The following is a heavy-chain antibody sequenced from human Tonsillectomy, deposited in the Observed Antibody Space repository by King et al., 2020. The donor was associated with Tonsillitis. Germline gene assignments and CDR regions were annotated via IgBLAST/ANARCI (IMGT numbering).Heavy chain of an antibody. D-gene: IGHD4/OR15-4a*01. J-gene: IGHJ6*02. CDR2: IYHSGST. V-gene: IGHV4-30-2*01. CDR1: GGSISSGGYS. CDR3: ASLPFDYGAGPNGVDV. Sequence: LQLQESGSGLVKPSQTLSLTCAVSGGSISSGGYSWCWIRQPPGKGLEWIGYIYHSGSTYYNPSLKSRVTISVDRSKNQFSLNLTSVTAADTAVYYCASLPFDYGAGPNGVDVWGQGTTVTVSS.